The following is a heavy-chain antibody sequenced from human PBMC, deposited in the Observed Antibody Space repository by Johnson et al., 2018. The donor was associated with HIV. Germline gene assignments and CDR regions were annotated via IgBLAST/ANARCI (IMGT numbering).Heavy chain of an antibody. J-gene: IGHJ3*02. V-gene: IGHV3-30-3*01. CDR2: ISYDGSSK. Sequence: QVQLVESGGGVVQPGRSLKLSCAASEFTFSNYAMHWVRQAPGKGLEWVAVISYDGSSKYYADSVKGRFTISRDNSKNTWNLQMKRLRPEDTAVYYCAKDQDYGDAFDIWGQGTMVTVSS. CDR3: AKDQDYGDAFDI. CDR1: EFTFSNYA. D-gene: IGHD4-17*01.